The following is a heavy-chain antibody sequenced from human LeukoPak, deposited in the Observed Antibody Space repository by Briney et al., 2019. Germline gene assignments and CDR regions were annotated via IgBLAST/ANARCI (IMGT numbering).Heavy chain of an antibody. CDR2: INPNSGGT. Sequence: VSVKVSCKASGYTFTGYYMHWVRQAPGQGLEWMGWINPNSGGTNYAQKFQGRVTMTRDTSISTAYMELSRLRSDDTAVYYCAREHEIDRRGYRYGRAPSYGMDVWGQGTTVTVSS. V-gene: IGHV1-2*02. D-gene: IGHD5-18*01. CDR3: AREHEIDRRGYRYGRAPSYGMDV. CDR1: GYTFTGYY. J-gene: IGHJ6*02.